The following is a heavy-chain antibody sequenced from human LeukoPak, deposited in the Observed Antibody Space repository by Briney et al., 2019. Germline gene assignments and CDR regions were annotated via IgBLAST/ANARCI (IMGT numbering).Heavy chain of an antibody. Sequence: GGSERLSCAASGFTFSSYAMSWVRQAPGKGLEWVSALSGSGYSTYYADSVQGRVTISRDNSKNTLYLQMNSLRAEDTAVYYCAKDRGGLHVFDYWGQGTLVMVTS. J-gene: IGHJ4*02. V-gene: IGHV3-23*01. CDR1: GFTFSSYA. CDR2: LSGSGYST. D-gene: IGHD5-24*01. CDR3: AKDRGGLHVFDY.